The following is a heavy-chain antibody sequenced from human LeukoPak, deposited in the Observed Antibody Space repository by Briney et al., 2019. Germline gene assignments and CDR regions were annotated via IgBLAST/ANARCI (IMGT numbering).Heavy chain of an antibody. J-gene: IGHJ4*02. CDR2: IYYSGST. CDR3: ARGGYGYYFDY. CDR1: GGSIGSYY. V-gene: IGHV4-59*01. D-gene: IGHD1-1*01. Sequence: SETLSLTCTVSGGSIGSYYWSWIRQPPGKGLEWIGYIYYSGSTNYNPSLKSRVTISVDTSKNQFSLKLSSVTAADTAVYYCARGGYGYYFDYWGQGTLVTVSS.